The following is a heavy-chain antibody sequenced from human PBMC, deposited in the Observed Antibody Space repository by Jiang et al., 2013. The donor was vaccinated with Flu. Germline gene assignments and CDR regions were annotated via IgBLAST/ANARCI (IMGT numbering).Heavy chain of an antibody. J-gene: IGHJ4*02. D-gene: IGHD1-1*01. CDR1: GYSFSNYA. V-gene: IGHV7-4-1*02. Sequence: QSGSELKEPGTSVKVSCKTSGYSFSNYAMNWVRQAPGQGLEWMGWINTNTGNPTYAQAFTGRFVFSLDTSVSTTYLEINNLKAEDTAIYYCGRESLGHWIDYWGQGTLVTVSS. CDR3: GRESLGHWIDY. CDR2: INTNTGNP.